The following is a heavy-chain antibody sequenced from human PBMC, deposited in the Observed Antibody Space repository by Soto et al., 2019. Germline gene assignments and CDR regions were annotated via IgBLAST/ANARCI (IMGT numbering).Heavy chain of an antibody. CDR3: AKGVPGIAVAGTGYFQH. D-gene: IGHD6-19*01. J-gene: IGHJ1*01. CDR1: GFPFSFYS. V-gene: IGHV3-48*01. CDR2: ITPTSRAI. Sequence: GGSLRLSCEASGFPFSFYSMNWVRQAPGKGLEWIAYITPTSRAINYADSVKGRFTISRDNSKNTLYLQMNSLRAEDTAVYYCAKGVPGIAVAGTGYFQHWGQGTLVTVSS.